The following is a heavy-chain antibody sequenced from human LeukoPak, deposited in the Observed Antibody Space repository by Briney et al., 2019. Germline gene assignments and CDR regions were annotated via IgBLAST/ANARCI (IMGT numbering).Heavy chain of an antibody. CDR2: MNPNSGNT. V-gene: IGHV1-8*01. D-gene: IGHD3-16*02. CDR3: ARAMAVRYRRINWFDP. CDR1: GYTFTSYD. Sequence: GASVKVSCKASGYTFTSYDINWVRQATGQGLEWMGWMNPNSGNTGYAQKFQGRVTMTRNTSISTAHMELSSLRSEDTAVYYCARAMAVRYRRINWFDPWGQGTLVTVSS. J-gene: IGHJ5*02.